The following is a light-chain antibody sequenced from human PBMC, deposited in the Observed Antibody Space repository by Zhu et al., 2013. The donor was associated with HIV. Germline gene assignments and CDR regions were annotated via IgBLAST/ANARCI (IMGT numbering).Light chain of an antibody. CDR3: TSYTTANPFV. CDR2: EVT. CDR1: SSDVGPYNY. Sequence: QSALTQPASVSGSPGQSINISCTGSSSDVGPYNYVSWYQQYPGKAPKLMIYEVTKRPSGISNRFSGSKSGNTASLTISGLQAEDEADYFCTSYTTANPFVFGSGTTVTVL. V-gene: IGLV2-14*01. J-gene: IGLJ1*01.